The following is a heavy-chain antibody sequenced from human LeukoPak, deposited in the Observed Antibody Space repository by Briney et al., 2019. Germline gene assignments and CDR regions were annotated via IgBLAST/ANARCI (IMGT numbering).Heavy chain of an antibody. D-gene: IGHD5-18*01. V-gene: IGHV4-34*01. J-gene: IGHJ4*02. CDR3: AAAGVQLKYYFDY. CDR2: INHSGST. CDR1: GGSFSGYY. Sequence: SETLSLTCAVYGGSFSGYYWSWIRQPPGKGLEWIGEINHSGSTNYNPSLKSRVTISVDTSKNRFSLKLSSVTAADTAVYYCAAAGVQLKYYFDYWGQGTLVTVSS.